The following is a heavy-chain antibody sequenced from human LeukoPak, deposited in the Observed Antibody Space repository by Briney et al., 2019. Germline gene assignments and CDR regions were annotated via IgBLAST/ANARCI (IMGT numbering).Heavy chain of an antibody. V-gene: IGHV1-18*01. D-gene: IGHD3-3*01. CDR1: GYTFTSYG. CDR2: SSAYNGNT. CDR3: ARSYGWSGYYTGLPGY. J-gene: IGHJ4*02. Sequence: ASVKVSCKASGYTFTSYGISWVRQAPGQGLEWMGWSSAYNGNTNYAQKLQGRVTMTTDTSTSTAYMELSSLRSEDTAVYYCARSYGWSGYYTGLPGYWGQGTLVTVSS.